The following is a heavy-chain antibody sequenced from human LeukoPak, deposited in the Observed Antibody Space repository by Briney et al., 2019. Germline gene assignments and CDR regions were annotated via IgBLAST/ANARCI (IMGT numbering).Heavy chain of an antibody. CDR1: GGSFSGYY. CDR2: INHSGST. J-gene: IGHJ4*02. V-gene: IGHV4-34*01. D-gene: IGHD3-22*01. Sequence: SETLSLTCAASGGSFSGYYWSWIRQPPGKGLEWIGEINHSGSTNYNPSLKSRVTISVATSKNQFSLKLSSVTAADTDVYYCAGRDYYDSSGYYKVDYWGQGTLVTVSS. CDR3: AGRDYYDSSGYYKVDY.